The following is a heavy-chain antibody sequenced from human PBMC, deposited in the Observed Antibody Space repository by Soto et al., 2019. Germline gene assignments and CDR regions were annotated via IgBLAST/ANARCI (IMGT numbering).Heavy chain of an antibody. CDR2: ISSSSSTI. CDR1: GFTFSSYS. CDR3: ARGRPIDY. Sequence: GGSLRLSCAASGFTFSSYSMNWVRQAPGKGLEWVSYISSSSSTIYYADSVKGRFTISRDNAKNSLYLQMNSLRAEDTAVYYCARGRPIDYWGQGTLVTVSS. V-gene: IGHV3-48*01. J-gene: IGHJ4*02.